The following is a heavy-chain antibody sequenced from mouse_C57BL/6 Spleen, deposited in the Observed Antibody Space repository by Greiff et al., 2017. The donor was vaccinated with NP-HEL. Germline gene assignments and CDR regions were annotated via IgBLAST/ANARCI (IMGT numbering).Heavy chain of an antibody. D-gene: IGHD1-1*01. Sequence: EVKVVESGEGLVKPGGSLKLSCAASGFPFSSYAMSWVRQTPEKRLEWVEYISSGGDYISYADTVTGRVTISRDNARNTLYLQTSSLKSEDTAMYYCTRGSYGSSYDYWGQGTTLTVSS. V-gene: IGHV5-9-1*02. CDR1: GFPFSSYA. J-gene: IGHJ2*01. CDR2: ISSGGDYI. CDR3: TRGSYGSSYDY.